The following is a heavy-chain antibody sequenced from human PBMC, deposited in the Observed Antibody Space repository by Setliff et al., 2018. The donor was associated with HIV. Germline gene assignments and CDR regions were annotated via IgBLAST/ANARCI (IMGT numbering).Heavy chain of an antibody. CDR3: ARTRSGTYYGEMNWFGP. CDR1: GISINGYY. J-gene: IGHJ5*02. CDR2: VSSIGNT. V-gene: IGHV4-4*08. D-gene: IGHD3-10*01. Sequence: SETLSLTCSVSGISINGYYWSWIRQSPRTRLEWIGYVSSIGNTNYNPSLKSRVTISVDTSKNRFSLTLRSVTAADTAVYYCARTRSGTYYGEMNWFGPWGQGILVTVSS.